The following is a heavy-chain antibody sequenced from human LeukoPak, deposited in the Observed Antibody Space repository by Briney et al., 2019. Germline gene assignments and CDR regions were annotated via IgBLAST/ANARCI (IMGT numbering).Heavy chain of an antibody. V-gene: IGHV1-2*02. CDR1: GYTFTGQF. J-gene: IGHJ4*02. CDR2: IDPPSGVP. Sequence: GASVKVSCKASGYTFTGQFIHWLRQAPGRGLEWMGWIDPPSGVPHYAQKFQDTVTMTRDTSIGTAYMEVRRLKSDDTAVYYCARSGFSTGLYLDFWGQGTLISVSS. CDR3: ARSGFSTGLYLDF. D-gene: IGHD2-8*02.